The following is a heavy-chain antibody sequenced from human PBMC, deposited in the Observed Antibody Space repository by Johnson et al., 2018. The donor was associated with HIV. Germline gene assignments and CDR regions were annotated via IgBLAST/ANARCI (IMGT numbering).Heavy chain of an antibody. CDR2: ISHDGSNQ. J-gene: IGHJ3*02. Sequence: QVQLVESGGGVVQPGRSLRLSCVASGFTFSIYAMHWVRQAPGKGLQWVAVISHDGSNQYYAASVRCRFTTSRDNSKNTLWLQMNSLRAEDTAVYYCARSGSDSSGYYADLVLGAFDIWGQGTMVTVSS. CDR3: ARSGSDSSGYYADLVLGAFDI. V-gene: IGHV3-30-3*01. CDR1: GFTFSIYA. D-gene: IGHD3-22*01.